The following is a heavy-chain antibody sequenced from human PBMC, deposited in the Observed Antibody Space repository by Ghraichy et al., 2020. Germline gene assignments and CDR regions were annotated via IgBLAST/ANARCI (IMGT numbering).Heavy chain of an antibody. CDR2: INHSGST. D-gene: IGHD3-10*01. Sequence: SETLSLTCAVYGGSFSGYYWSWIRQPPGKGLEWIGEINHSGSTNYNPSLKSRVTISVDTSKNQFSLKLSSVTAADTAVYYCARLSPYYYGSGSYYNPAFDYWGQGTLVTVSS. CDR3: ARLSPYYYGSGSYYNPAFDY. J-gene: IGHJ4*02. CDR1: GGSFSGYY. V-gene: IGHV4-34*01.